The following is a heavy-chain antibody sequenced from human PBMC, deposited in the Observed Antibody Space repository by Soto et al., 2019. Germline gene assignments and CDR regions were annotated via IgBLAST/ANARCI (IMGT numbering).Heavy chain of an antibody. D-gene: IGHD3-10*01. CDR2: ISGSGGST. CDR3: AKGKERNYYGSGSYYPRYFDY. V-gene: IGHV3-23*01. J-gene: IGHJ4*02. Sequence: GGSLRLSCAASGFTFSSYAMSWVRQAPGKGLEWVSAISGSGGSTYYADSVKGRFTISRDNSKNTLYLQMNSLRAEDTAVYYCAKGKERNYYGSGSYYPRYFDYWGQG. CDR1: GFTFSSYA.